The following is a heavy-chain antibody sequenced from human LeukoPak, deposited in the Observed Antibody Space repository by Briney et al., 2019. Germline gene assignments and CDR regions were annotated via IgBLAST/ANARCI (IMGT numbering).Heavy chain of an antibody. CDR1: GGSFSGYY. Sequence: SETLSLTCAVYGGSFSGYYWSWIRQPPGKGLEWIGEINHSGSTNYNPSLKSRVTISVDTSKNQFSLKLSSVTAADTAVYYCAIGRALPRGYSYGPYYYYGMGVWCQGTTVIVS. CDR3: AIGRALPRGYSYGPYYYYGMGV. V-gene: IGHV4-34*01. CDR2: INHSGST. J-gene: IGHJ6*02. D-gene: IGHD5-18*01.